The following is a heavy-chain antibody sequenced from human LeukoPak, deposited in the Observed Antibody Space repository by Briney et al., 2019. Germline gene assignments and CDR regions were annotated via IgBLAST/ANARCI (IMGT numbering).Heavy chain of an antibody. CDR3: ARGVGYYYYYYMDV. CDR2: ISAYNGNT. D-gene: IGHD1-26*01. CDR1: GYTFTSYG. V-gene: IGHV1-18*01. Sequence: GASVKVSCKASGYTFTSYGISWVRQAPGQGLEWMGWISAYNGNTNYAQKLQGRVTMTTDTSTSTAYMELRGLRSDDTAVYYCARGVGYYYYYYMDVWGKGTTVTVSS. J-gene: IGHJ6*03.